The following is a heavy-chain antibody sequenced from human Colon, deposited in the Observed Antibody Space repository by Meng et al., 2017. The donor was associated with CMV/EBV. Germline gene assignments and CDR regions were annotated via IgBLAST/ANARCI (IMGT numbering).Heavy chain of an antibody. D-gene: IGHD2-21*01. CDR2: IRHDGSNE. J-gene: IGHJ4*02. CDR1: GIPFSSCG. CDR3: ARDKGVRTFDT. Sequence: GLRVEMGEGVGQPGETRRLVWVASGIPFSSCGMHWVRQAPGKGLEWVALIRHDGSNEYYAESVRGRFTISRDNSTNTVYLQMNSLRSEDTAVYYCARDKGVRTFDTWGQGILVTVSS. V-gene: IGHV3-30*02.